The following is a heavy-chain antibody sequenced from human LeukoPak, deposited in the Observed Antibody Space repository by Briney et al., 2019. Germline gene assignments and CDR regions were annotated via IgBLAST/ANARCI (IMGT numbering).Heavy chain of an antibody. CDR1: GFIFNNYA. D-gene: IGHD6-19*01. J-gene: IGHJ4*02. CDR2: ISWNSGSI. Sequence: GGSLRLSCAGSGFIFNNYAMHWVRQPPGEGVEWGSGISWNSGSIDYADSVKGRFTISSDNAKNSLYLQMNILRVEDTAFYYCAKDNRRHYTSGPNPDSLHWGQGALVTVSS. V-gene: IGHV3-9*01. CDR3: AKDNRRHYTSGPNPDSLH.